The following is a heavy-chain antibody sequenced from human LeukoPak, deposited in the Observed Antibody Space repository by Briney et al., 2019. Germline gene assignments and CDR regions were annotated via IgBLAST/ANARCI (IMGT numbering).Heavy chain of an antibody. V-gene: IGHV4-39*01. CDR2: MYYSGTT. J-gene: IGHJ6*03. D-gene: IGHD6-19*01. CDR3: ARISSGWPHYYMDI. CDR1: GDSIRSTGYS. Sequence: SETLSLTCSVSGDSIRSTGYSWGWVRQPPGKGLEWMGSMYYSGTTYYSPSLERRVTIFVDSSKNQFSLQLNSVTAADTAVYYCARISSGWPHYYMDIWGKGNTVTVSS.